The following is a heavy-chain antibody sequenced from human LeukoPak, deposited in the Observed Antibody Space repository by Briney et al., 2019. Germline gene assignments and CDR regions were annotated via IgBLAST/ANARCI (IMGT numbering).Heavy chain of an antibody. CDR3: ARVGGNYPIN. V-gene: IGHV1-46*01. D-gene: IGHD1-26*01. J-gene: IGHJ4*02. CDR2: INSSVGST. CDR1: GYTFTSNY. Sequence: GASVKVSCKASGYTFTSNYMLWVRQAPGQGLEWMGIINSSVGSTTYAQKFQGRVTMTRDTSTSTVYMELSSLSSEDTAVYYCARVGGNYPINWGQGSLVTVSA.